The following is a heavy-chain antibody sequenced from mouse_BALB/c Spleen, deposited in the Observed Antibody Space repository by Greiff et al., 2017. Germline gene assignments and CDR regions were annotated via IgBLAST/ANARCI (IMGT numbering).Heavy chain of an antibody. V-gene: IGHV1S81*02. CDR3: ARSYYYGSSYIDY. Sequence: VQLQQPGAELVKPGASVKLSCKASGYTFTSYWMHWVKQRPGQGLEWIGEINPSNGRTNYNEKFKSKATLTVDKSSSTAYMQLSSLTSEDSAVYYGARSYYYGSSYIDYWGQGTTLTVSS. J-gene: IGHJ2*01. CDR1: GYTFTSYW. D-gene: IGHD1-1*01. CDR2: INPSNGRT.